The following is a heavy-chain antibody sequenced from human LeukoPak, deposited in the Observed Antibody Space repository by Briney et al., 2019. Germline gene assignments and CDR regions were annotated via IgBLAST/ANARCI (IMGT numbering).Heavy chain of an antibody. V-gene: IGHV1-69*13. Sequence: SVKVSCKASGGTYNNYAITWVRQAPGQGLEWVGGILPVFGTSNYAQRFQGRVTITADESTGTTYMELSSLRSEDTAVYYCARDHRGFYYGSGNYYYLDVWGKGTTVTVS. CDR2: ILPVFGTS. CDR1: GGTYNNYA. J-gene: IGHJ6*03. CDR3: ARDHRGFYYGSGNYYYLDV. D-gene: IGHD3-10*01.